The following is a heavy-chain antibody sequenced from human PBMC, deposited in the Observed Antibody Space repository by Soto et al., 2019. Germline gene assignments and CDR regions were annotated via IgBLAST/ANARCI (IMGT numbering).Heavy chain of an antibody. CDR3: ARDLTGVQLERLAYYGMDV. V-gene: IGHV6-1*01. CDR2: TYYRSKWYN. D-gene: IGHD1-1*01. Sequence: SQTLSLTCAISGDSVSSNSAAWNWIRQSPSRGLEWLGRTYYRSKWYNDYAVSVKSRITINPDTSKNQFSLQLNSVTPEDAAVYYCARDLTGVQLERLAYYGMDVWGQGTTVTVSS. CDR1: GDSVSSNSAA. J-gene: IGHJ6*02.